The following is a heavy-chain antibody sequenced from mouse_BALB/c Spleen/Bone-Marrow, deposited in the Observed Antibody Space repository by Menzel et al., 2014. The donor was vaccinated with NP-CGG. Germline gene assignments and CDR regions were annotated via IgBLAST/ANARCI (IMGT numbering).Heavy chain of an antibody. CDR2: ISSGTSTT. Sequence: EVMLVESGGGLVQPGGSRKLSCAASGFTFSSFGMHWVRQAPERGLEWVAYISSGTSTTYYADTVKGRFTISRDNPKNTLFLQMTSLRSEDTAIYYCARDDGYYIRNAMDYWGQGTQSPSPQ. V-gene: IGHV5-17*02. CDR1: GFTFSSFG. J-gene: IGHJ4*01. CDR3: ARDDGYYIRNAMDY. D-gene: IGHD2-3*01.